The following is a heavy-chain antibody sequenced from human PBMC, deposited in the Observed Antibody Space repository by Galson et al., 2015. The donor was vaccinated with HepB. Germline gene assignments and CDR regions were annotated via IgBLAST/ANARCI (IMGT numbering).Heavy chain of an antibody. Sequence: SLRLSCAASGFTFSSYAMHWVRQAPGKGLEWVAVISYDGSNKYYADSVKGRFTISRDNSKNTLYLQMNSLRAEDTAVYYCARENHDYISFEGYFDYWGQGTLVTVSS. J-gene: IGHJ4*02. V-gene: IGHV3-30-3*01. CDR3: ARENHDYISFEGYFDY. CDR2: ISYDGSNK. CDR1: GFTFSSYA. D-gene: IGHD4-11*01.